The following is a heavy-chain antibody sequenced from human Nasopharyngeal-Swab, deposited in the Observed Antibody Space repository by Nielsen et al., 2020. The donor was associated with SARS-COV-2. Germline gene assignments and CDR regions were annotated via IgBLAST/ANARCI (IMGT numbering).Heavy chain of an antibody. CDR3: ARDEVAGEGAHDFDY. J-gene: IGHJ4*02. Sequence: ASVKVSCKASGYSFTSYYIHWVRQAPGQGLEWMGLINPADDYTQYAQRFHGRVSMTRDASARTVYMDLSSLRSEDTAVYYCARDEVAGEGAHDFDYWGQGILVTVSS. CDR2: INPADDYT. CDR1: GYSFTSYY. D-gene: IGHD4/OR15-4a*01. V-gene: IGHV1-46*01.